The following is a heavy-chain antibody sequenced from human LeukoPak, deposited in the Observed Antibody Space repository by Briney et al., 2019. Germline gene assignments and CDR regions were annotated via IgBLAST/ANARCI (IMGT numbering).Heavy chain of an antibody. CDR2: IITIFGTA. CDR1: GGTFSSYA. Sequence: SVKVSCKASGGTFSSYAITWVRQAPGQGLEWMGGIITIFGTANYAQKFQGRVTITTDESTSTAYMELSSLTSEDTAVYYCARGGIDLDEQLVGDNWFDPWGQGTLVTVSS. J-gene: IGHJ5*02. CDR3: ARGGIDLDEQLVGDNWFDP. D-gene: IGHD6-13*01. V-gene: IGHV1-69*05.